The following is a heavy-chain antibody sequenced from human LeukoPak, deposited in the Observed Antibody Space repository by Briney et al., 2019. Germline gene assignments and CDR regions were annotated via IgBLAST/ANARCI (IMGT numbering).Heavy chain of an antibody. D-gene: IGHD6-19*01. CDR2: IYSGGST. J-gene: IGHJ4*02. CDR1: RFTVSSNY. CDR3: ARDPIAVAGA. V-gene: IGHV3-53*01. Sequence: GGSLRLSCAASRFTVSSNYMSWVRQAPGKGLEWVSVIYSGGSTYYADSVKGRFTISRDNSKNTLYLQMNSLRAEDTAVYYCARDPIAVAGAWGQGTLVTASS.